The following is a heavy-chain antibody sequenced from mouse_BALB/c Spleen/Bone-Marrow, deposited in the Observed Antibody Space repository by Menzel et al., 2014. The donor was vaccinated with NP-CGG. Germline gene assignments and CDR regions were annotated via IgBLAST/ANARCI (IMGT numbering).Heavy chain of an antibody. J-gene: IGHJ4*01. CDR3: TRSYERYYAMDY. V-gene: IGHV1-5*01. Sequence: VQLQQSGTVLARPGASVKMSCKASGYTLTSYWMHWVKQRPGQGLEWIGAIYPGNSDTSYNQKFKGKAKLTAVTSTSTAYMELSSLTNEDSAVYYCTRSYERYYAMDYWGQGTSVTVSS. D-gene: IGHD1-1*01. CDR1: GYTLTSYW. CDR2: IYPGNSDT.